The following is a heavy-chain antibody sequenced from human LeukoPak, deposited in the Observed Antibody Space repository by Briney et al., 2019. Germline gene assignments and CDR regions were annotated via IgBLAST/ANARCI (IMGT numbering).Heavy chain of an antibody. Sequence: PSETLSLTCAVSGGSISSGGYPWSWIRQPPGKGLEWIGYIYHSGSTHYNPSLKSRVTISVDRSKNQFSLKLSSVTAADTAVYYCARERSSTSPGFDPGGQGPLVTVSS. D-gene: IGHD2-2*01. V-gene: IGHV4-30-2*01. J-gene: IGHJ5*02. CDR1: GGSISSGGYP. CDR2: IYHSGST. CDR3: ARERSSTSPGFDP.